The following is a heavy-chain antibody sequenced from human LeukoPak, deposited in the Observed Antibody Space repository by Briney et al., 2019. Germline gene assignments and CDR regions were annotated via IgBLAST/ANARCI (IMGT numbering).Heavy chain of an antibody. D-gene: IGHD3-22*01. V-gene: IGHV4-39*07. J-gene: IGHJ3*02. CDR3: ARDRKIVVGNDAFDI. CDR2: IYYSGST. CDR1: GGSISSSSYY. Sequence: PSETLSLTCTVSGGSISSSSYYWGWIRQPPGKGLEWIGSIYYSGSTYYNPSLKSRVTISVDTSKNQFSLKLSSVTAADTAVYYCARDRKIVVGNDAFDIWGQGTMVTVSS.